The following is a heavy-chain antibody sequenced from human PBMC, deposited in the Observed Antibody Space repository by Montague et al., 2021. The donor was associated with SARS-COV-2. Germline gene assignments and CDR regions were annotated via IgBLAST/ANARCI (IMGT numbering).Heavy chain of an antibody. CDR2: SHLGLNRKY. J-gene: IGHJ4*02. V-gene: IGHV6-1*01. D-gene: IGHD3-16*01. CDR1: GDSDAGDRAA. CDR3: SRIAFAVIPH. Sequence: CAISGDSDAGDRAAWSWIRQSPSLDFDRLAGSHLGLNRKYDYAASVAGRVTVNPDTSKNQVSLELRSVTPEDTAVYYCSRIAFAVIPHWGQGTLVTVSS.